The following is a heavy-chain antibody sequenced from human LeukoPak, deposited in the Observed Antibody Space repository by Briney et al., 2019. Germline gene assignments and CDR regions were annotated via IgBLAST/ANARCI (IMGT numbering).Heavy chain of an antibody. CDR1: GFTFSSYA. V-gene: IGHV3-23*01. Sequence: GGSLRLSCAASGFTFSSYAMTWVRQAPGKGLEWVSAISGSGGSTYYADSVKGRFTISRDNSKNTLYLQMNSLRAEDTAVYYCAKDQWEDTAMVTSDYWGQGTLVTVSS. CDR2: ISGSGGST. CDR3: AKDQWEDTAMVTSDY. J-gene: IGHJ4*02. D-gene: IGHD5-18*01.